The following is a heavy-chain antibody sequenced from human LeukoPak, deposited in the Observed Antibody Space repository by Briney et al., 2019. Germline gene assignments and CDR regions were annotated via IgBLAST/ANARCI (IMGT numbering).Heavy chain of an antibody. CDR3: ARSLTSSWYDGAFDV. J-gene: IGHJ3*01. CDR1: GGSISSSSYY. V-gene: IGHV4-61*05. D-gene: IGHD6-13*01. Sequence: SETLSLTCTVSGGSISSSSYYWGWIRQPPGKGLEWIGHIYYTGSTNYNPSLKSRVIISVDTSRNQFSLKLSSVTAADTAVYYCARSLTSSWYDGAFDVWGQGTMVTVSS. CDR2: IYYTGST.